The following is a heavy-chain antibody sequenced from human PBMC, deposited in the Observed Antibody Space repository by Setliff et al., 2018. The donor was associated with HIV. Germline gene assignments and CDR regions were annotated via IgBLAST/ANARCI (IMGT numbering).Heavy chain of an antibody. J-gene: IGHJ5*02. CDR2: INPGGGGT. V-gene: IGHV1-46*01. Sequence: ASVKVSCKTSGYTFTKYYMYWVRQAPGQGLEWMGKINPGGGGTSYEKKFQGRVTMTRDTSTSTVYMELTNLRFEDTAVYYCARDNWNLGSVYNWFDPWGQGTLVTVSS. CDR3: ARDNWNLGSVYNWFDP. CDR1: GYTFTKYY. D-gene: IGHD1-7*01.